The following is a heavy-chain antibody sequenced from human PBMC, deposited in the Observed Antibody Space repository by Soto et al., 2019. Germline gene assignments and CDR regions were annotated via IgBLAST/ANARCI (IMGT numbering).Heavy chain of an antibody. D-gene: IGHD3-16*01. CDR2: ISGSGGST. J-gene: IGHJ4*02. V-gene: IGHV3-23*01. CDR3: AKDRGEYRFGWDLDS. CDR1: GFTFSNYA. Sequence: TGGSLRLSCAASGFTFSNYAMSWVRQAPGKGLEWVSLISGSGGSTYSADSVKGRFTVSRDNSKNTLYLQMSSLRAEDTAVYYCAKDRGEYRFGWDLDSWGQGTLVTVSS.